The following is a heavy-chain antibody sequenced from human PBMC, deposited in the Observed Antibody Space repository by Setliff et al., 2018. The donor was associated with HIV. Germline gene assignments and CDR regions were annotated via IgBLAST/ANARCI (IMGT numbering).Heavy chain of an antibody. Sequence: PGGSLRLSCITSGLPFNGYTMNWVRQAPGRGLECISYISYSGNTIYYADSVKGRFTISRDNAKNSLFLQMDSLRAEDTAVYYCARGVRGYSYGWGQGTLVTVSS. V-gene: IGHV3-48*04. CDR1: GLPFNGYT. J-gene: IGHJ4*02. D-gene: IGHD5-18*01. CDR2: ISYSGNTI. CDR3: ARGVRGYSYG.